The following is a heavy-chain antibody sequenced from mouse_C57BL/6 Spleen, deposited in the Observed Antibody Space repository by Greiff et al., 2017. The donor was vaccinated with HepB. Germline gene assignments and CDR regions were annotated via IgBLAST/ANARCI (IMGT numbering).Heavy chain of an antibody. CDR2: IWSGGST. V-gene: IGHV2-2*01. CDR1: GFSLTSYG. CDR3: ARKGAFITTVVAPYAMDY. J-gene: IGHJ4*01. Sequence: VQLKESGPGLVQPSQSLSITCTVSGFSLTSYGVHWVRQSPGKGLEWLGVIWSGGSTDYNAAFISRLSISKDNSKSQVFFKMNSLQADDTAIYYCARKGAFITTVVAPYAMDYWGQGTSVTVSS. D-gene: IGHD1-1*01.